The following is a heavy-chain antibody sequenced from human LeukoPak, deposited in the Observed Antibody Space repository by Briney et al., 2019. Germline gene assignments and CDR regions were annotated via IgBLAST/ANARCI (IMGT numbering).Heavy chain of an antibody. CDR3: ARGIAAARYQPVRNWFDP. J-gene: IGHJ5*02. D-gene: IGHD6-13*01. Sequence: SETLSLTCTVSGGSISSYFWIWIRQPPGKGLEWIGYIYYSGNTNSSPSLKSRVTISLDTSKNQFSLKLSSVTAADTAVYYCARGIAAARYQPVRNWFDPWGQGTLVTVSS. V-gene: IGHV4-59*12. CDR1: GGSISSYF. CDR2: IYYSGNT.